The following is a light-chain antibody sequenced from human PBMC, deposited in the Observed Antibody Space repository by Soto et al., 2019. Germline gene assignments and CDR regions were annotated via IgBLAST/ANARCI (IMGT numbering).Light chain of an antibody. CDR2: DAS. CDR1: QSISSW. Sequence: MTRSASTLFAVVVVTFTITFRASQSISSWLAWYQQKPGKAPKLLIYDASSLESGVPSRFIGRGSDTKLTLTISTPQPHDFATYYCHQHHSYWTFGQGTKVDIK. CDR3: HQHHSYWT. V-gene: IGKV1-5*01. J-gene: IGKJ1*01.